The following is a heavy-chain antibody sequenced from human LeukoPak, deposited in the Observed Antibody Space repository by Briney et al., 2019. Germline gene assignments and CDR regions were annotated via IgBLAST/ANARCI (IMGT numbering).Heavy chain of an antibody. CDR2: IYYSGST. CDR3: ATHSLRFTMVRGVITN. V-gene: IGHV4-59*08. D-gene: IGHD3-10*01. Sequence: PSETLSLTCTVSGGSISSYYWSWIRQPPGKGLEWIGYIYYSGSTNYNPSLKSRVTISVDTSKNQFSLKLSSVTAADTAVYYCATHSLRFTMVRGVITNWAQGPLVTVSS. J-gene: IGHJ4*02. CDR1: GGSISSYY.